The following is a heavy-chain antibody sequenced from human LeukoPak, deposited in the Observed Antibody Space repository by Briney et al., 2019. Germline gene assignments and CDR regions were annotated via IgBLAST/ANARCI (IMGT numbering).Heavy chain of an antibody. J-gene: IGHJ6*03. CDR1: GFTFSSYS. V-gene: IGHV3-48*01. CDR2: ISSSSSTI. Sequence: GGSLRLSCAASGFTFSSYSMNWVRQAPGKGLEWVSYISSSSSTIYYADSVKGRFTISRDNAKNSLYLQTNSLRAEDTAVYYCARLADGGGTIFGVVIIDYYYYMDVWGRGTTVTVSS. CDR3: ARLADGGGTIFGVVIIDYYYYMDV. D-gene: IGHD3-3*01.